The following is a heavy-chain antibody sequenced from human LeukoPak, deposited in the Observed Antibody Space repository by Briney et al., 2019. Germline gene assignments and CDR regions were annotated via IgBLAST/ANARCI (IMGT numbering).Heavy chain of an antibody. CDR2: IYSSGYT. D-gene: IGHD1/OR15-1a*01. J-gene: IGHJ4*02. CDR1: GGALRSHY. CDR3: ARGEHSVDS. Sequence: SETLSLPCTVSGGALRSHYWNWIRQPAGKALEWIGRIYSSGYTNDNPFLKSRITMSVDMSKNQFSLRLNSVTAADTAGYYCARGEHSVDSWGQGMLVTVSS. V-gene: IGHV4-4*07.